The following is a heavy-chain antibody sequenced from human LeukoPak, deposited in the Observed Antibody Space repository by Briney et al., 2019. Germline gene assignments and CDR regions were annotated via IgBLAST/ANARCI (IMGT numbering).Heavy chain of an antibody. CDR3: ARVLGAMGPFDY. J-gene: IGHJ4*02. V-gene: IGHV4-4*08. D-gene: IGHD5-18*01. CDR1: GGSISSYY. Sequence: PSETLSLTCTVSGGSISSYYWSWIRQPPGKGLEWIGYIYTSGSTNYNPSLKSRVTMSVDTSKNQFSLKLSSVTAADTAVYYCARVLGAMGPFDYWGQGTLVTVSS. CDR2: IYTSGST.